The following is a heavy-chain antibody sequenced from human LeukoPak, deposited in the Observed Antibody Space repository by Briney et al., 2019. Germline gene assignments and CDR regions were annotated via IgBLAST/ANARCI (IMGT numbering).Heavy chain of an antibody. CDR1: GGPVSSGSYY. J-gene: IGHJ5*02. CDR3: ARTGLLGVPAA. D-gene: IGHD3-16*01. V-gene: IGHV4-61*01. CDR2: IYYSGST. Sequence: SETLSLTCTVSGGPVSSGSYYWSWIRQPPGKGLEWIGYIYYSGSTNYNPSLKSRVTISVDTSKNQFSLKLSSVTAADTAVYYCARTGLLGVPAAWGQGTLVTVSS.